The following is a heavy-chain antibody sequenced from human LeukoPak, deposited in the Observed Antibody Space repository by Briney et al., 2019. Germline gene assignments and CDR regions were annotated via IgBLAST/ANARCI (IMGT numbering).Heavy chain of an antibody. CDR1: GYTFTSYG. J-gene: IGHJ4*02. CDR2: ISAYNGNT. Sequence: ASVKVSCKASGYTFTSYGISWVRQAPGQGLEWMGWISAYNGNTNYAQKLQGRVTMTRDTSITTTYMELSSLRSDDTAVYYCVRDRHTVAVAATLDYWGQGTLVIASS. CDR3: VRDRHTVAVAATLDY. D-gene: IGHD6-19*01. V-gene: IGHV1-18*01.